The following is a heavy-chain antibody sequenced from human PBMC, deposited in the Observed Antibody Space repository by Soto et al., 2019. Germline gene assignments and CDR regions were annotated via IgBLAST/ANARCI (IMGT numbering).Heavy chain of an antibody. Sequence: GGSLRLSCAASGFTFDDYAMHWVRQAPGKGLEWVSGISWNSGSIGYADSVKGRFTISRDNAKNSLYLQMNSLRAEDTALYYCAKDTRAYYDILTGPGDYYYGMDVWGQGTTVTVSS. CDR1: GFTFDDYA. CDR3: AKDTRAYYDILTGPGDYYYGMDV. V-gene: IGHV3-9*01. J-gene: IGHJ6*02. D-gene: IGHD3-9*01. CDR2: ISWNSGSI.